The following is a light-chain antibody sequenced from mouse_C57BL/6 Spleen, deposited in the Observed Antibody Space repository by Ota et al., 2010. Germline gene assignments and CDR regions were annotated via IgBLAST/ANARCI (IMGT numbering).Light chain of an antibody. CDR2: TAS. V-gene: IGKV3-4*01. Sequence: DIVLTQYSSSLVCVRLRGTRGPPLSCQSQAKVVXNYGMFMNXFQQKPGQHPKLLIYTASNLESGIPARFSGSGSGTDFTLNIHPVEEEDAATYYCQQNNEDPFTFGSGTKLEIE. J-gene: IGKJ4*01. CDR3: QQNNEDPFT. CDR1: KVVXNYGMF.